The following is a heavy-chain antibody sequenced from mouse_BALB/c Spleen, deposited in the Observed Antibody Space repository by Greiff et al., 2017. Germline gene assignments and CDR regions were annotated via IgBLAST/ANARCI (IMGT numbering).Heavy chain of an antibody. CDR3: ARTSWFAY. CDR1: GYNFTSYW. Sequence: QVHVKQPGAELVKPGTSVKLSCKASGYNFTSYWINWVKLRPGQGLEWIGDIYPGSGSTNYNEKFKSKATLTVDTSSSTAYMQLSSLASEDSALYYCARTSWFAYWGQGTLVTVSA. CDR2: IYPGSGST. V-gene: IGHV1-55*01. J-gene: IGHJ3*01.